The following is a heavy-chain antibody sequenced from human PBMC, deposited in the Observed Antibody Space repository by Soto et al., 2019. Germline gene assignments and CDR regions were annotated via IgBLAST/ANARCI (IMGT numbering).Heavy chain of an antibody. J-gene: IGHJ4*02. V-gene: IGHV3-30*18. CDR3: AKSMTWIQLWSPFDY. CDR1: GFTFSSYG. CDR2: ISYDGSNK. Sequence: QVQLVESGGGVVQPGRSLRLSCAASGFTFSSYGMHWVRQAPGQGLEWVAVISYDGSNKYYADSVKGRFTISRDNSKNTLYLQMNSLRAEDTAVYYCAKSMTWIQLWSPFDYWGQGTLVTVSS. D-gene: IGHD5-18*01.